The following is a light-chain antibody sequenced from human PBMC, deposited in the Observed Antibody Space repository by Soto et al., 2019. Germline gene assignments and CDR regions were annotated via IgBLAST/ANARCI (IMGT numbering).Light chain of an antibody. CDR3: HQDFNLPWT. CDR1: QTVSRH. J-gene: IGKJ1*01. Sequence: EIVMTQSPGTLSVSPGERATLSCRASQTVSRHLAWYQQKPGQAPRLLIYGTSTRATGIPVRFSGSGSGTDFTLTISSLQPEDFAVYFCHQDFNLPWTFGQGTKVDIK. V-gene: IGKV3D-15*02. CDR2: GTS.